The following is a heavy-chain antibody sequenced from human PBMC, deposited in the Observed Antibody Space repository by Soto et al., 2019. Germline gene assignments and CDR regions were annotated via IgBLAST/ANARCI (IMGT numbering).Heavy chain of an antibody. Sequence: QVQLVQSGTEVRKPGASVRVSCKASGYTFTAFAMHWVRQAPGQRPEWMGWINADNGNTRYSQKFQGRVTFTRDTSANTAYLELSSLESDDTAVYYCARYWSGYYGSASYPNWGQGTLVTVSS. J-gene: IGHJ4*02. CDR1: GYTFTAFA. V-gene: IGHV1-3*01. CDR3: ARYWSGYYGSASYPN. D-gene: IGHD3-10*01. CDR2: INADNGNT.